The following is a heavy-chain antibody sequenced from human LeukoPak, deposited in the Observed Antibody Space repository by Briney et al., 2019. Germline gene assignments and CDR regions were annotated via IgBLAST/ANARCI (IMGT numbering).Heavy chain of an antibody. CDR3: ARSGVYVYYYYMDV. CDR2: IYHSGST. V-gene: IGHV4-38-2*02. Sequence: PSETLSLTCTVSGYSISSGYYWGWIRPPPGKGLEWIGGIYHSGSTYYNPSLKSRVTISVDTSKNQFSLKLSSVTAADTAVYYCARSGVYVYYYYMDVWGKGTTVTVSS. J-gene: IGHJ6*03. CDR1: GYSISSGYY. D-gene: IGHD2-8*01.